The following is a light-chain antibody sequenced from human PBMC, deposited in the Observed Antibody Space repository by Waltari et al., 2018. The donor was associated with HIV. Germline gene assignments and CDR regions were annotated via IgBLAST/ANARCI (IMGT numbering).Light chain of an antibody. V-gene: IGLV3-1*01. CDR3: QAWDSSTAWV. CDR1: NLGGNY. Sequence: SYELTQPPSVSVSPGQTASITCSGANLGGNYACWYQQKPGQSPVLVIYQDSKRPSGIPERFSGSNSGNTATLTISGTQAMDEADYYCQAWDSSTAWVFGGGTKLTVL. CDR2: QDS. J-gene: IGLJ3*02.